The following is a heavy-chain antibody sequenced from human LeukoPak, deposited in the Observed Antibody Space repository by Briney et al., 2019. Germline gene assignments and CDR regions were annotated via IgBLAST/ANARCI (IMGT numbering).Heavy chain of an antibody. J-gene: IGHJ4*02. CDR1: GGSISSSTYY. CDR2: IYYSGST. Sequence: PSETLSLTCTVSGGSISSSTYYWGWIRQPPGKGLEWIGSIYYSGSTYYNPSLKSRVTISVDTSKNQFSLKLSSVTAADTAVYYCARLLAGYSSDYWGQGTLVTVSS. V-gene: IGHV4-39*01. D-gene: IGHD5-18*01. CDR3: ARLLAGYSSDY.